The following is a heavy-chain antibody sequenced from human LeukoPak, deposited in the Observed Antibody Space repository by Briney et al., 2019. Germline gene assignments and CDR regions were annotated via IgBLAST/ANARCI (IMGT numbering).Heavy chain of an antibody. CDR3: ARGGDGSGYYEKSPFDY. CDR2: INHSGST. Sequence: TSETLSLTCAVYGGSFSGYYWSWIRQPPGKGLEWIGEINHSGSTNYNPSLKSRVTISVDTSKNQFSLKLSSVTAADTAVYYCARGGDGSGYYEKSPFDYWGQGTLVTVSS. D-gene: IGHD3-22*01. V-gene: IGHV4-34*01. CDR1: GGSFSGYY. J-gene: IGHJ4*02.